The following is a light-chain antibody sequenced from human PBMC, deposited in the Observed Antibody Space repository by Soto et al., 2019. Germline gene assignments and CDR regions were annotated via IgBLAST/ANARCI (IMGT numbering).Light chain of an antibody. Sequence: DIQMTQSPSTLSASVGDRVTITCRASQSINSRLAWYQQKPGKAPNLLIYKASSLESGVPSRFSSSGSGTEFTLTISRLQPDNFTTYYCQQYNNYWTFGQGTKVEIK. CDR1: QSINSR. CDR3: QQYNNYWT. V-gene: IGKV1-5*03. J-gene: IGKJ1*01. CDR2: KAS.